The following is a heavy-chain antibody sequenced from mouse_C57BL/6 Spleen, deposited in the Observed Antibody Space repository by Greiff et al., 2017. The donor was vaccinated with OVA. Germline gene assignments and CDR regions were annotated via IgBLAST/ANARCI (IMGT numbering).Heavy chain of an antibody. D-gene: IGHD2-3*01. Sequence: QVQLQQSGAELVKPGASVKLSCKASGYTFTSYWMHWVKQRPGQGLEWIGMIHPNSGSTNYNEKFKSKATLTVDKSSSTAYMQLSSLTSEDSAVYYCARYGGYYYFDYWGQGTTLTVSS. CDR2: IHPNSGST. V-gene: IGHV1-64*01. J-gene: IGHJ2*01. CDR3: ARYGGYYYFDY. CDR1: GYTFTSYW.